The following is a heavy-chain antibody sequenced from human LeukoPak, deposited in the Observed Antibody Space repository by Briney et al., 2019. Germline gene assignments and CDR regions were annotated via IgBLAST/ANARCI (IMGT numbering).Heavy chain of an antibody. CDR3: ARLKYSSSWSGWFDP. Sequence: GESLKISFKGSGYSFTSYWIGWVRQMPGKGLEWMGIIYPGDSDTRYSPSFQGQVTISADKSISTAYLQWSSLKASDTAMYYCARLKYSSSWSGWFDPWGQGTLVTVSS. J-gene: IGHJ5*02. CDR2: IYPGDSDT. CDR1: GYSFTSYW. V-gene: IGHV5-51*01. D-gene: IGHD6-13*01.